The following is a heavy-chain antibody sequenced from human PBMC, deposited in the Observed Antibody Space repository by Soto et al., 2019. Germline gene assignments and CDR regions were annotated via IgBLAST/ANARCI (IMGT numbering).Heavy chain of an antibody. D-gene: IGHD6-19*01. J-gene: IGHJ5*02. CDR3: ARRHLAVAVSPWFDP. Sequence: QVTLKESGPVLVKPTETLTLRCNAPGLSITDSEMAVSWIRQSPGQPLEWLAHIDSSGEKSYRTFLKSRLSISKDTSKSQIVLTMTNMDPADTATYYCARRHLAVAVSPWFDPWGQGIPVTVSS. CDR2: IDSSGEK. CDR1: GLSITDSEMA. V-gene: IGHV2-26*01.